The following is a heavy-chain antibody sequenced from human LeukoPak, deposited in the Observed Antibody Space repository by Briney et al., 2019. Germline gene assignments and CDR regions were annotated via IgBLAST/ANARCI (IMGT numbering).Heavy chain of an antibody. Sequence: PSETLSLTCSVSGGSVRSDISHWSWIRQPPGKGLEWIGYVHYSGSANYNPSLESRVTMSLDNSKNQCSLELTSVTAADTAVYYCARNRGWYATDVWGQGAAVTVSS. J-gene: IGHJ6*02. CDR2: VHYSGSA. CDR1: GGSVRSDISH. D-gene: IGHD6-19*01. CDR3: ARNRGWYATDV. V-gene: IGHV4-61*01.